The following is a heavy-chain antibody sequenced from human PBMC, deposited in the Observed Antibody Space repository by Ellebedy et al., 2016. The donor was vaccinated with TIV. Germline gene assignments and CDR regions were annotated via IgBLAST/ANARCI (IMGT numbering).Heavy chain of an antibody. Sequence: GESLKISCKGSGYSFTSYWISWVRQMPGKGLEWMGRIDPSDSYTNYSPSFQGHVTISADKSINTAYLQWSSLKTSDTAMYFCASQKAGGHYYFNSWGQGTLVTVSS. D-gene: IGHD3-10*01. J-gene: IGHJ4*02. CDR2: IDPSDSYT. V-gene: IGHV5-10-1*01. CDR1: GYSFTSYW. CDR3: ASQKAGGHYYFNS.